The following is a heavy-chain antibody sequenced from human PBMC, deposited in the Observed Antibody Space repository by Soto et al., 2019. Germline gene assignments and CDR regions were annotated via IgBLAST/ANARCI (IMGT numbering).Heavy chain of an antibody. D-gene: IGHD6-13*01. CDR1: GYTFTGYR. CDR2: INPNSGGT. CDR3: ARGGVAAAGH. J-gene: IGHJ4*02. Sequence: QVQLVQSGAEVKNPGASVKVSCKASGYTFTGYRMQWVRQAPGQGLEWMGWINPNSGGTYYAQKFQGRVTMTRDTSISAAYMELSRLTSDDSALYYCARGGVAAAGHWGQGTLVTVSS. V-gene: IGHV1-2*02.